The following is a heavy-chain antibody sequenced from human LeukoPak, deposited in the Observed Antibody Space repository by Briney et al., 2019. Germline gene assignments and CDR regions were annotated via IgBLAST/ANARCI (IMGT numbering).Heavy chain of an antibody. J-gene: IGHJ4*02. D-gene: IGHD1-26*01. CDR3: ARTNIVGGREDY. V-gene: IGHV3-23*01. Sequence: GGSLRLSCAASGFTFSSYAMSWVRQAPGKGLEWVSAISGSGGSTYYADSVKGRFTISRDNAKNSLYLQMNSLRDEDTAVYYCARTNIVGGREDYWGQGTRVTVSS. CDR2: ISGSGGST. CDR1: GFTFSSYA.